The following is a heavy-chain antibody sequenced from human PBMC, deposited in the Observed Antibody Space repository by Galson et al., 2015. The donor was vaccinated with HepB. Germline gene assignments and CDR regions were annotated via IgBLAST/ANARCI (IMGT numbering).Heavy chain of an antibody. CDR1: GFTFRSYA. Sequence: LRLSCAASGFTFRSYAMSWVRRAPGKGLEWVSGISGTGGDTFYVDSVKGRFTISRDNFQNTLYLQMNSLRVEDTAVYYCAKATLDGAVVVVATSDYFYHGMDVWGQGTTVTVS. D-gene: IGHD2-15*01. J-gene: IGHJ6*02. V-gene: IGHV3-23*01. CDR3: AKATLDGAVVVVATSDYFYHGMDV. CDR2: ISGTGGDT.